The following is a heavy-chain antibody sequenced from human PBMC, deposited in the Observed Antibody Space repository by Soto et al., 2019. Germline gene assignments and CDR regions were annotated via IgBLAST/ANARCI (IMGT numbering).Heavy chain of an antibody. V-gene: IGHV5-51*01. J-gene: IGHJ6*02. D-gene: IGHD2-21*01. CDR2: IYPGDSDT. CDR3: SILGDPATYGPLWFNFYNGLDV. CDR1: GYSFTYYL. Sequence: GESLKISFQASGYSFTYYLLCWVRQMPVKGLEWMGIIYPGDSDTRYSPSFQGQVTISADKSINTAYLQWNSLKASDTAMYYCSILGDPATYGPLWFNFYNGLDVCGRLTTVTLCS.